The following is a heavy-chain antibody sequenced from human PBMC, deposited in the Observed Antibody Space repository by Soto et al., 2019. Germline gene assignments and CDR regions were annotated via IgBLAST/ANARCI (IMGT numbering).Heavy chain of an antibody. Sequence: GGSLRLSCAVSGFTFSNAWMSWVRQAPGKGLEWIGHIKSKTDGGTTEYPATVKCRFTISRDNSKNTLFLQMNSPKTEVTTVYYCETSILGAQGTLVTVSS. V-gene: IGHV3-15*01. J-gene: IGHJ4*02. CDR1: GFTFSNAW. CDR2: IKSKTDGGTT. CDR3: ETSIL.